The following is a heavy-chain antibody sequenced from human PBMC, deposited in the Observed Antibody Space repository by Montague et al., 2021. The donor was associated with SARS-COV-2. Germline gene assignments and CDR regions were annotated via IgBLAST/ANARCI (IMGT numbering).Heavy chain of an antibody. D-gene: IGHD6-13*01. CDR1: GDSDSSHTAA. V-gene: IGHV6-1*01. CDR3: ARGISATNK. Sequence: CAISGDSDSSHTAAWNWVRQSPPRALERLGRTYYRSKWYNDYAVSVKSRISINADTSKNQFSLQLNSVTPEDTAVYYCARGISATNKWGQGTLVTVSS. CDR2: TYYRSKWYN. J-gene: IGHJ4*02.